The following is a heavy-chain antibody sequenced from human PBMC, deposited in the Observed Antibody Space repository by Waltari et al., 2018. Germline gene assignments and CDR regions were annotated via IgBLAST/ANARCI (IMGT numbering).Heavy chain of an antibody. CDR3: AREAGSGIDWYHDY. CDR1: DFSISSGFY. J-gene: IGHJ4*02. CDR2: ISDSGTT. V-gene: IGHV4-38-2*02. Sequence: QMQASGPGLVKPSETLSLMCSVSDFSISSGFYWGWLRQSPGKGLEWIGSISDSGTTSYNPSLQSRVTISIDTSKNQFSLKLGSVTAADTAVFYCAREAGSGIDWYHDYWGQGILVTVSS. D-gene: IGHD3-9*01.